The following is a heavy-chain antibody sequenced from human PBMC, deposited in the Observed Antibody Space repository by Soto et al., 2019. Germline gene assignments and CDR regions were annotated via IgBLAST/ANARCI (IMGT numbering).Heavy chain of an antibody. V-gene: IGHV1-18*01. J-gene: IGHJ6*02. Sequence: QVQLVQSGAEVKKPGASVKVSCKASGYSFTSYGISWVRQAPGQGLEWMGWISAYNGNTNYAQKLQGRVTMTTDTATSTGYMELRSLRSDDTDVYYCARDNGFGESDVWGQGTTVTVSS. CDR3: ARDNGFGESDV. D-gene: IGHD3-10*01. CDR1: GYSFTSYG. CDR2: ISAYNGNT.